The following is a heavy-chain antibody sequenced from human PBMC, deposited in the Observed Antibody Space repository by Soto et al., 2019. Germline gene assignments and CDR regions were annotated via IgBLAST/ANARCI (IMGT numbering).Heavy chain of an antibody. V-gene: IGHV1-8*01. CDR1: GYTFTSYD. J-gene: IGHJ6*02. CDR2: MNPNSGNT. CDR3: ARGRGGYVFLGMDV. Sequence: GASVKVSCKASGYTFTSYDINWVRQATGQGLEWMGWMNPNSGNTGYAQKFQGRVTMTRNTSISTAYTELSSLRSEDTAVYYCARGRGGYVFLGMDVWGQGTTVTVSS. D-gene: IGHD5-12*01.